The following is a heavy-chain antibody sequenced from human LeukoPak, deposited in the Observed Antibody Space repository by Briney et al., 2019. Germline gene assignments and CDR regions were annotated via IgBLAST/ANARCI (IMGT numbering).Heavy chain of an antibody. CDR1: GSGFTFGNFA. J-gene: IGHJ6*03. CDR2: ISGGGYYT. CDR3: AKDGSWGDYYFYFYMDV. V-gene: IGHV3-23*01. Sequence: GGSLRLSCEASGSGFTFGNFALSWVRQAPGKGLEWVSGISGGGYYTYYADSVKGRFTISRDNSKNTLYIQMNSLRAEDTAVHYCAKDGSWGDYYFYFYMDVWGTGTTVTVSS. D-gene: IGHD3-16*01.